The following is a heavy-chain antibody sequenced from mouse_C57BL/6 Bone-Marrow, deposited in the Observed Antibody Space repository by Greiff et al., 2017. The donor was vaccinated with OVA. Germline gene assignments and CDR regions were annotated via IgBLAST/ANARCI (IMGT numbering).Heavy chain of an antibody. Sequence: VQLQQSGPGLVQPSQSLSITCTVSGFSLTSYGVHWVRQSPGKGLEWLGVIWRGGGTDYNAAFISRLGISKDNSKSQVFLKMNRLSADDTVIYYGARSRVYYSMDYWGQGTSVTVSS. CDR2: IWRGGGT. CDR3: ARSRVYYSMDY. CDR1: GFSLTSYG. J-gene: IGHJ4*01. V-gene: IGHV2-2*01.